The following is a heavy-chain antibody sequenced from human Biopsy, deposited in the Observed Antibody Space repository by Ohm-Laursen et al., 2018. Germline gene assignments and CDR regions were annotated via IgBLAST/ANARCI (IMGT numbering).Heavy chain of an antibody. V-gene: IGHV1-69*11. CDR1: TGTFNSYG. CDR3: AAKLTGYFHH. CDR2: IIPILRTT. J-gene: IGHJ1*01. D-gene: IGHD3-9*01. Sequence: SVKVSCKAPTGTFNSYGIIWVRQAPGQGLEWMGRIIPILRTTAYAQTFLGRVTITADSPTSTVDMELTSLTSDDTAVYYCAAKLTGYFHHWGQGTLVIVSS.